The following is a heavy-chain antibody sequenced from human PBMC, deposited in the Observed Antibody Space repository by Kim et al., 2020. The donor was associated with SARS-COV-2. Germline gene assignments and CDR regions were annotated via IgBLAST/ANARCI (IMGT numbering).Heavy chain of an antibody. CDR2: ISYDGSNK. J-gene: IGHJ4*02. CDR3: AMGGYDYGGNY. V-gene: IGHV3-30-3*01. Sequence: GGSLRLSCAASGFTFSSYAMHWVRQAPGKGLEWVAVISYDGSNKYYADSVKGRFTISRDNSKNTLYLQMNSLRAEDTAVYYCAMGGYDYGGNYWGQGTLVTVSS. D-gene: IGHD4-17*01. CDR1: GFTFSSYA.